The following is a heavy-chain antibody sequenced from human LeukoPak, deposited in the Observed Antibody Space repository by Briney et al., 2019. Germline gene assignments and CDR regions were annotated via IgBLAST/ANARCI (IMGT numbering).Heavy chain of an antibody. CDR1: GYTFTGHY. Sequence: ASVKVSCKAPGYTFTGHYMHWMRQAPGQGLEWMGWIKPNTGDTNYAQNFQGRVTMTRDTSLNTAYLELRTLRSDDTAMYYCASPKYGGEYYFDYWGQGTLVTVSS. CDR3: ASPKYGGEYYFDY. V-gene: IGHV1-2*02. CDR2: IKPNTGDT. D-gene: IGHD2/OR15-2a*01. J-gene: IGHJ4*02.